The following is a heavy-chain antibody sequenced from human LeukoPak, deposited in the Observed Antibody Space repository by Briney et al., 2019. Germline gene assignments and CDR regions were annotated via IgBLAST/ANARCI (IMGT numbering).Heavy chain of an antibody. CDR3: ARVVVAATSIGSVDY. V-gene: IGHV4-34*01. Sequence: PSETLSLTCAVYGGSFSGYYWSWIRQPSGKGLEWIGEINHSRSTNYNPSLKSRVTISVDTSKNQFSLKLSSVTAADTAVYYCARVVVAATSIGSVDYWGQGTLVTVSS. D-gene: IGHD2-15*01. J-gene: IGHJ4*02. CDR2: INHSRST. CDR1: GGSFSGYY.